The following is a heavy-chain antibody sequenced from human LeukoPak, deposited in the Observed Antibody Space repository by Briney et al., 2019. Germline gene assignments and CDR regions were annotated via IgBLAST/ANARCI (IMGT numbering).Heavy chain of an antibody. V-gene: IGHV3-48*02. CDR3: ARAGYGGYKLDF. J-gene: IGHJ4*02. D-gene: IGHD5-12*01. Sequence: YPGGSLRLSCTASGFTLSSYGMNWVRQAPGKGLEWLSYIASGGSTIYYADSVKGRFTTSRDNAKNSHYLQMNSLRDEDTAVYYCARAGYGGYKLDFWGQGALVTVST. CDR2: IASGGSTI. CDR1: GFTLSSYG.